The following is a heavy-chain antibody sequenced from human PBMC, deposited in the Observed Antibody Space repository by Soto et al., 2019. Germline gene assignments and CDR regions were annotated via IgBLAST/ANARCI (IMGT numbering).Heavy chain of an antibody. CDR3: AREGSSGLYYYYYGMDV. CDR1: GDSVSSNSAA. D-gene: IGHD6-13*01. Sequence: SQTLSLTCAISGDSVSSNSAAWNWIRQSPSRGLEWLGRTYYRSKWYNDYAVSVKSRITINPDTSKNQFSLQLYSVTPEDTAVYYCAREGSSGLYYYYYGMDVWGQGTTVTVSS. CDR2: TYYRSKWYN. V-gene: IGHV6-1*01. J-gene: IGHJ6*02.